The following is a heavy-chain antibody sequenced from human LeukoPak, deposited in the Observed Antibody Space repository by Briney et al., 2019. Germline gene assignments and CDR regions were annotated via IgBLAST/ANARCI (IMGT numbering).Heavy chain of an antibody. V-gene: IGHV1-2*02. D-gene: IGHD3-9*01. Sequence: GASVKVSCKASGYSFTGYYMHWVRQAPGQGLEWMGWINPNSGGTNYAQKFQGRVTMTRDTSISTAYMELSRLRADDTAVYYCARDGLRYFDWSPGTRYYYYGMDVWGQGTTVTVSS. CDR2: INPNSGGT. J-gene: IGHJ6*02. CDR3: ARDGLRYFDWSPGTRYYYYGMDV. CDR1: GYSFTGYY.